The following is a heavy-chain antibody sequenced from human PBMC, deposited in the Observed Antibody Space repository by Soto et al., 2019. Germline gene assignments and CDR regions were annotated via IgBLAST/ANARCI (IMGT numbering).Heavy chain of an antibody. V-gene: IGHV4-39*01. Sequence: ETLSLTCTVSGGSISRSSYYGGWIRQPPGKGLEWIGSFYYSGSTYYNPSLKSRVTISVDTSKNQFSLKLSSVTAADTAVYYCARRKDNWNDGYYYYGMDVWGQGTTV. D-gene: IGHD1-1*01. CDR1: GGSISRSSYY. J-gene: IGHJ6*02. CDR3: ARRKDNWNDGYYYYGMDV. CDR2: FYYSGST.